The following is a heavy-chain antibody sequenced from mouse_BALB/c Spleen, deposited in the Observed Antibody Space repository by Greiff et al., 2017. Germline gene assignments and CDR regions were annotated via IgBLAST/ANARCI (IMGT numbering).Heavy chain of an antibody. D-gene: IGHD2-3*01. CDR2: ISSGGSYT. CDR1: GFTFSSYA. V-gene: IGHV5-9-3*01. J-gene: IGHJ2*01. Sequence: EVKLVESGGGLVKPGGSLKLSCAASGFTFSSYAMSWVRQTPEKRLEWVATISSGGSYTYYPDSVKGRFTISRDNAKNTLYLQMSSLRSEDTAMYYCARHDDPFFDYWGQGTTLTVSS. CDR3: ARHDDPFFDY.